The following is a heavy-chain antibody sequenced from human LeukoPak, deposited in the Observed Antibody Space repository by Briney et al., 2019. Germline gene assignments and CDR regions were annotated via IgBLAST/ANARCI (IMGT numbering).Heavy chain of an antibody. CDR1: GYTFTSYG. Sequence: WASVKVSCKASGYTFTSYGISWVRQAPGQGLEWMGWISAYNGNTNYAQKFQGRVTITRDTSASTAYMELSSLRSEDTAVYYCARVYGDYVDAFDIWGQGTMVTVSS. V-gene: IGHV1-18*04. CDR3: ARVYGDYVDAFDI. CDR2: ISAYNGNT. D-gene: IGHD4-17*01. J-gene: IGHJ3*02.